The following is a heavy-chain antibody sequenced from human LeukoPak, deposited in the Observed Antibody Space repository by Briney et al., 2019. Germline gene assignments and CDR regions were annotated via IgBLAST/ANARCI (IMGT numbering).Heavy chain of an antibody. CDR1: GFTFSSYW. V-gene: IGHV3-7*03. J-gene: IGHJ4*02. D-gene: IGHD3-10*01. CDR3: ATTMIRGGKFFDF. Sequence: PGGSLRLSCAASGFTFSSYWMSWVRQAPGKGLEWVANIKQDGSEKYYVDPVKGRFTISRDNAKNSLYLQMNSLRAEDTAVYYCATTMIRGGKFFDFWGQGTLVTVSS. CDR2: IKQDGSEK.